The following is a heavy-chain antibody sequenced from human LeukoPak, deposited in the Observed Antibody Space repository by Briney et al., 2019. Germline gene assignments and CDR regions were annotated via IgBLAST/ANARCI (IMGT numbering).Heavy chain of an antibody. CDR1: GDSFGTYG. V-gene: IGHV1-69*05. CDR3: ARDFSSGVFDP. J-gene: IGHJ5*02. CDR2: FNPIFGSA. Sequence: ASVKVSCKASGDSFGTYGITWVRQAPGEGLEWMGGFNPIFGSAQYAQKFQGRVTITMDVSARTVYMELSSLRSEDTTIYYCARDFSSGVFDPWGQGTLVTVSS. D-gene: IGHD3-10*01.